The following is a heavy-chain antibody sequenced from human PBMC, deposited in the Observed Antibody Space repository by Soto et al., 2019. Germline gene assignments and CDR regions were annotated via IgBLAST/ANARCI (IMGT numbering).Heavy chain of an antibody. D-gene: IGHD6-19*01. V-gene: IGHV3-23*01. CDR1: GFTFSSYA. J-gene: IGHJ4*02. CDR3: AKAYASYSRGWEYYFDY. Sequence: GGSLRLSCAASGFTFSSYAMHWVRQAPGKGLEWVSGFHHSGGVTYYADSVKGRFTISRDNSKNTLYLQMDSLRVEDTAVYYCAKAYASYSRGWEYYFDYWGQGTLVTVSS. CDR2: FHHSGGVT.